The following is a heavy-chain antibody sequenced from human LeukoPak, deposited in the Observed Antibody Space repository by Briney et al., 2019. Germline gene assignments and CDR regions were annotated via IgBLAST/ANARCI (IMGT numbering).Heavy chain of an antibody. CDR1: GYTFTNYY. CDR2: LNPKTGVT. D-gene: IGHD4-17*01. Sequence: GASVKVSCKASGYTFTNYYMHWVRQAPGQGLEWMGWLNPKTGVTDYAQKFQGRVTLSRDTSISTAYMELSRLRSDDTALYYCATVHMTTVTNDPRDACDMWGQGTMVTVSS. J-gene: IGHJ3*02. CDR3: ATVHMTTVTNDPRDACDM. V-gene: IGHV1-2*02.